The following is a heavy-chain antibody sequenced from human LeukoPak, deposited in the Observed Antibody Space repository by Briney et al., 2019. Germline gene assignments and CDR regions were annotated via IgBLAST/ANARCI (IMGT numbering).Heavy chain of an antibody. J-gene: IGHJ3*02. V-gene: IGHV3-23*01. CDR1: GFTFSSYA. D-gene: IGHD3-9*01. CDR2: ISGYAVGT. Sequence: GGSLRLSCAASGFTFSSYAMSWVRQAPGKGLEWVSSISGYAVGTYYADSVKGRFTISRDNAKNSLYLQMNSLRAEDTAVYYCAVKGVDYAFDIWGQGTMVTVSS. CDR3: AVKGVDYAFDI.